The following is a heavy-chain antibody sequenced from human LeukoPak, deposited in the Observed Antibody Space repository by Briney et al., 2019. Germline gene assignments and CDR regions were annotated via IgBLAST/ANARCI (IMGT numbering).Heavy chain of an antibody. CDR3: AKDHHYYYDSSGYYYYYYGMDV. Sequence: PGGSLRLSCAASGFTFSSYGMHWVRQAPGKGLEWVAVISYDGSNKYYADSVKGRFTISRDHSKNTLYLQMNSLRAEDTAVYYCAKDHHYYYDSSGYYYYYYGMDVWGQGTTVTVSS. J-gene: IGHJ6*02. CDR2: ISYDGSNK. D-gene: IGHD3-22*01. CDR1: GFTFSSYG. V-gene: IGHV3-30*18.